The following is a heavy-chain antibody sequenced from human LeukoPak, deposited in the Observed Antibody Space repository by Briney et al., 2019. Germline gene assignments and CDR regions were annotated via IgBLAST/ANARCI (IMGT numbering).Heavy chain of an antibody. CDR2: IYYSGST. D-gene: IGHD3-22*01. CDR1: GGSISSGGYY. V-gene: IGHV4-39*01. J-gene: IGHJ5*02. Sequence: PSETLSLTCTVSGGSISSGGYYWGWIRQPPGKGLEWIGSIYYSGSTHYNPSLKSRVTIFVDTSKNQFSLKLSSVTAADTALYYCARQSDYYDSSGPTPWGQGTLVTVSS. CDR3: ARQSDYYDSSGPTP.